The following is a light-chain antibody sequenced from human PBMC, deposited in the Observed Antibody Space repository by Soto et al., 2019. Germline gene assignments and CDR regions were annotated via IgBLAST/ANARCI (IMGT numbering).Light chain of an antibody. CDR1: QSISDT. J-gene: IGKJ1*01. Sequence: EIVMTQSPATLSVSPGGRPTLSCRSSQSISDTLGWYQQKPGQSPRLLIHGPSTRATSFPVSVSGSGSGIAFTLTISSLQSEDFAVYYCQQYNNWAWTFGQGTKVDNK. CDR3: QQYNNWAWT. CDR2: GPS. V-gene: IGKV3-15*01.